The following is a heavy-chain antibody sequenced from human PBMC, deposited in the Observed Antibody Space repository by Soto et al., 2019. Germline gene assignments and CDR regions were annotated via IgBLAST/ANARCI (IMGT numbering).Heavy chain of an antibody. CDR2: INPNSGGT. D-gene: IGHD6-19*01. Sequence: CKASGYTFTGYYMHWVRQAPGQGLEWMGWINPNSGGTNYAQKFQGWVTMTRDTSISTAYMELSRLRSDDTAVYYCARTVAGYYYYYYGMDVWGQGTTVTVSS. V-gene: IGHV1-2*04. J-gene: IGHJ6*02. CDR3: ARTVAGYYYYYYGMDV. CDR1: GYTFTGYY.